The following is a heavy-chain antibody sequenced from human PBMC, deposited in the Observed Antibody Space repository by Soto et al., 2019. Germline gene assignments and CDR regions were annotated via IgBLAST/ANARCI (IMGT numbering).Heavy chain of an antibody. CDR2: IYYSEST. J-gene: IGHJ3*02. CDR1: GGSVSSGSYY. D-gene: IGHD3-10*01. Sequence: PSETLSLTCTVSGGSVSSGSYYWSWIRQPPGKGLEWIGYIYYSESTNYNPSLKSRVTISVDTSKNQFSLKLSSVTAADTAVYYCARVRSGSYYNHRVAFDIWGQGTMVTVSS. V-gene: IGHV4-61*01. CDR3: ARVRSGSYYNHRVAFDI.